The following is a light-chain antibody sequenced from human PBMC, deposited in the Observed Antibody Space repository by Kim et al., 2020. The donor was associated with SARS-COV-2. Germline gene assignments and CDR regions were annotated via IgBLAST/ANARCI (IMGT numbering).Light chain of an antibody. Sequence: GDRVTITCRASRSIGGLLAWYQQNPGKAPKLLIYEASTLKSGVPSRFSGSGSETDFTLTTSSLQPDDFATSYCQHSRSYPWTFGKGTKV. CDR2: EAS. CDR1: RSIGGL. V-gene: IGKV1-5*03. J-gene: IGKJ1*01. CDR3: QHSRSYPWT.